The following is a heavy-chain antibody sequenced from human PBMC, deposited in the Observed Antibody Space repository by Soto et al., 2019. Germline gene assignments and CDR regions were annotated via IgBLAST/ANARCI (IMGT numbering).Heavy chain of an antibody. CDR2: IIPFSGIA. CDR1: GGTFGIYA. V-gene: IGHV1-69*12. J-gene: IGHJ6*02. D-gene: IGHD6-13*01. CDR3: ARSLYSGSWFQRGNXYYYYGMDV. Sequence: QVQLVQSGAEVKKPGSSVKVSCKASGGTFGIYAITWVRQAPGQGLEWMGGIIPFSGIANYTQKFQGRVTITADDSTSTAYMDLSSLRSEDTAVYYCARSLYSGSWFQRGNXYYYYGMDVWGQGTTVTVSS.